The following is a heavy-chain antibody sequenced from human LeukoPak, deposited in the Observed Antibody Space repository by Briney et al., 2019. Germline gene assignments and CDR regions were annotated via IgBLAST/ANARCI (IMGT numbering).Heavy chain of an antibody. J-gene: IGHJ5*02. D-gene: IGHD6-13*01. V-gene: IGHV3-64*01. CDR1: GFTFSSYA. CDR2: ISSNGGST. Sequence: GGSLRLSCAASGFTFSSYAMHWVRQAPGKGLEYVSAISSNGGSTYYANSVKGRFTISRDNSKNTLYLQMGSLRAEDMAVYYCARDLSHSSSCYWFDPWGQGTLVTVSS. CDR3: ARDLSHSSSCYWFDP.